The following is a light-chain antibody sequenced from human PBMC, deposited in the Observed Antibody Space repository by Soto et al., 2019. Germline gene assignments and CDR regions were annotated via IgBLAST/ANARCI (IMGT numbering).Light chain of an antibody. CDR3: CSYAGRSNVV. V-gene: IGLV2-23*02. CDR2: EVN. CDR1: SGDVGTYNL. Sequence: QSVLTQPASVSGSPGQSITISCTGTSGDVGTYNLVSWYQQHPGRAPKLIIFEVNKRPSGVSNRLSGSKSGNTASLAISGLQADDEADYHCCSYAGRSNVVCGGGTMLTVL. J-gene: IGLJ2*01.